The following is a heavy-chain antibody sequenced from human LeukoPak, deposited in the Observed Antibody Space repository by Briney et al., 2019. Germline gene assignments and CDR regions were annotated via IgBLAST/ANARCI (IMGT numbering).Heavy chain of an antibody. D-gene: IGHD3-10*01. Sequence: PGGSLRLSCAASGFTFSSYWMHWVRHAPGKGLVWVSRINTDGRITNYADSVKGRFTISRDNAKNTLFLQMNSLRAEDTAGYYCAATRITMVRGVIGVYWGQGTLVTVSS. CDR1: GFTFSSYW. V-gene: IGHV3-74*01. CDR3: AATRITMVRGVIGVY. CDR2: INTDGRIT. J-gene: IGHJ4*02.